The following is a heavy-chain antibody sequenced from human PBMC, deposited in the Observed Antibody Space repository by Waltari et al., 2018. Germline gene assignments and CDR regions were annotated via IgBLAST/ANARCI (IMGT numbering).Heavy chain of an antibody. J-gene: IGHJ3*01. CDR3: ARSLGGDAFDL. CDR2: IYTGGST. D-gene: IGHD3-16*01. V-gene: IGHV3-53*04. CDR1: GFSFSMYY. Sequence: EGLLEESGGGSVQPGGSLRLSCAAYGFSFSMYYMNWVRQAPGQGLEWVSIIYTGGSTYYADSVRGRFTISRHNSQNTLSLEMNSLTSDDTGIYYCARSLGGDAFDLWGQGTMVAVSS.